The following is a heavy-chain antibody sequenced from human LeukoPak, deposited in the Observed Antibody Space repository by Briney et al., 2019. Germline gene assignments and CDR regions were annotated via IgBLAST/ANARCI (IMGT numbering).Heavy chain of an antibody. CDR2: INHSGST. CDR1: GGSFSGYY. Sequence: SETLSLTCAVYGGSFSGYYWSWIRQPPGKGLEWIGEINHSGSTNYNPSLKSRVTISVDTSKNQFSLKLSSVTAADTAVYYCARGPPLSSSTELFDYWGQGTLVTVSS. V-gene: IGHV4-34*01. J-gene: IGHJ4*02. D-gene: IGHD6-6*01. CDR3: ARGPPLSSSTELFDY.